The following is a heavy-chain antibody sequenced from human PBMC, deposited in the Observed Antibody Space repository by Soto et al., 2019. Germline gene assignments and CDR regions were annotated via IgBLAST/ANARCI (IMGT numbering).Heavy chain of an antibody. CDR3: ARDGNFGVITGYFDL. CDR1: GFTFSSYS. D-gene: IGHD3-3*01. Sequence: GGSLRLSCAASGFTFSSYSMNWVRQAPGKGLEWVSYISSSSSTIYYADSVKGRFTISRDNAKNSLYLQMNSLRDEDTAVYYCARDGNFGVITGYFDLWGRGTLVTVSS. J-gene: IGHJ2*01. V-gene: IGHV3-48*02. CDR2: ISSSSSTI.